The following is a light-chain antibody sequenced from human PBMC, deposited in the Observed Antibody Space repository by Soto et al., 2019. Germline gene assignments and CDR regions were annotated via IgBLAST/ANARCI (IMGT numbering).Light chain of an antibody. J-gene: IGKJ1*01. CDR2: KTS. V-gene: IGKV1-5*03. Sequence: DIQMTQSPSTLSASVEDRVTITCRASQSLDSCLAWYQQKPGEPPKLLIYKTSILQFGVPPRFSRSGSGTIFTLTISSLQDDVFTSYCRHQNHTFPTFGQGTKVEI. CDR1: QSLDSC. CDR3: HQNHTFPT.